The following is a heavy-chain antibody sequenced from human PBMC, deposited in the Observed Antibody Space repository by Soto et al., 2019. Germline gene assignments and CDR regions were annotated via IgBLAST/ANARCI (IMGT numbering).Heavy chain of an antibody. CDR1: GGSISSSSYH. Sequence: SETLSLTCTVSGGSISSSSYHWGWIRQPPGKGLEWIANIYYSGSTYYNPSLKSRVTISVDKSKNQFSLRLSSVSAADTAVYYCARDSLTGNYFDPWGQGTLVTVSS. CDR3: ARDSLTGNYFDP. CDR2: IYYSGST. V-gene: IGHV4-39*07. J-gene: IGHJ5*02. D-gene: IGHD1-7*01.